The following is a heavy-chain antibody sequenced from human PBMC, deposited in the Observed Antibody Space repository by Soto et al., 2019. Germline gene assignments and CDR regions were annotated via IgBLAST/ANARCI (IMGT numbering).Heavy chain of an antibody. CDR3: ARDRVAYCGGDCYSPIDY. J-gene: IGHJ4*02. V-gene: IGHV1-18*01. CDR1: GYTFTSYG. CDR2: ISAYNGNT. D-gene: IGHD2-21*02. Sequence: GASVKVSCKASGYTFTSYGISWVRQAPGQGLEWMGWISAYNGNTNYAQKLQGRVTMTTDTSTSTAYMELRSLRSDDTAVYYCARDRVAYCGGDCYSPIDYWGQRTLVTVSS.